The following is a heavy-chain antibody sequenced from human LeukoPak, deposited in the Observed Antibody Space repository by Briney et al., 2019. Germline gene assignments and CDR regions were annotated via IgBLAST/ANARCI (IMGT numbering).Heavy chain of an antibody. D-gene: IGHD5-18*01. V-gene: IGHV1-2*02. CDR3: ARRRPIQLWSYFDY. Sequence: ASVKVSCKASGYTFTGYYMHWVRQAPGQGLEWMGWINPNSGGTNYAQKFQGRVTITRNTSISTAYMELSSLRSEDTAVYYCARRRPIQLWSYFDYWGQGTLVTVSS. CDR2: INPNSGGT. CDR1: GYTFTGYY. J-gene: IGHJ4*02.